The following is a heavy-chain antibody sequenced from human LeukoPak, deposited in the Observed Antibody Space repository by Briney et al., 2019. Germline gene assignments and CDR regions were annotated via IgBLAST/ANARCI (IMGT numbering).Heavy chain of an antibody. CDR1: GYTFTGYY. D-gene: IGHD5-12*01. CDR2: INPKSGGT. Sequence: ASVKISCKTSGYTFTGYYMHWVRQAPGQGLEWMGWINPKSGGTNYAEKFQGRVTMTRDTSISTAYMELSRLRSDDTAVYYCASGYSGYDCLIWGQGTLVTVSS. J-gene: IGHJ4*02. CDR3: ASGYSGYDCLI. V-gene: IGHV1-2*02.